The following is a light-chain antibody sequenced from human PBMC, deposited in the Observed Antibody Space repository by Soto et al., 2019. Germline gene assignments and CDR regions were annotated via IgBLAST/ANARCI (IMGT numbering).Light chain of an antibody. V-gene: IGKV3-15*01. Sequence: EIVMYMSPATVSVSQRERATLPCRASQSVSSNLAWYQQKPGQAPRLLIYGASTRATGIPARFSGSGSGTEFTLTISSLQSDDIAVYYCQPYNNLPGFGPGTKVAI. CDR2: GAS. CDR1: QSVSSN. CDR3: QPYNNLPG. J-gene: IGKJ3*01.